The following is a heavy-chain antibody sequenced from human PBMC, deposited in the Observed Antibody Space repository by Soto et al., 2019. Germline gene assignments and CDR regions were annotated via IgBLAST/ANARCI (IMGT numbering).Heavy chain of an antibody. CDR2: IFYSGST. CDR1: GGSISSYY. Sequence: QVQLQESGTGLVKPSETLSLTCTVSGGSISSYYWSWIRQPPGKGLEWIGFIFYSGSTSYNPSLKSRVTISIDTSEYQFSLILNSVTAADRAVYYCARMFGDPVQSFDSWGQGTLVAVSS. D-gene: IGHD3-10*02. CDR3: ARMFGDPVQSFDS. V-gene: IGHV4-59*01. J-gene: IGHJ5*01.